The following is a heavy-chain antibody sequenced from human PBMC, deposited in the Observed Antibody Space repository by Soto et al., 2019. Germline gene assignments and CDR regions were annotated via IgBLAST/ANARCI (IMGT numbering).Heavy chain of an antibody. Sequence: QVQLVQSGAEVKKPGSSVKVSCTASGGSLRNSVISWVRQAPAQRLEWMGGVIPILGTANYAQKFQGRVTMTADEATSTAYMDLSSLSTDDTAVYYCARLGHPGHWGPGTLVIVSS. CDR3: ARLGHPGH. CDR1: GGSLRNSV. CDR2: VIPILGTA. V-gene: IGHV1-69*01. J-gene: IGHJ4*02.